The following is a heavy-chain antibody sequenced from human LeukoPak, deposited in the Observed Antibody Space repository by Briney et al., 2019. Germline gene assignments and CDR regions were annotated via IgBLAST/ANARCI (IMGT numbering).Heavy chain of an antibody. J-gene: IGHJ4*02. CDR2: ISYDGSNK. Sequence: WGSLRLSCSASGFTFSSYGMHWVRQAPGKGLEWVGVISYDGSNKYYADSVKGRSTISRDNSKNTLYMQMHSLRAEDTAVYYCAKEGSGYDYYFDYWGQGTLVTVSS. CDR1: GFTFSSYG. V-gene: IGHV3-30*18. D-gene: IGHD6-25*01. CDR3: AKEGSGYDYYFDY.